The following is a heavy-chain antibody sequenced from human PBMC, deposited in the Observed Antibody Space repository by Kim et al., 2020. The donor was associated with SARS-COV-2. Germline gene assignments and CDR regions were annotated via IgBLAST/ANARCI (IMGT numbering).Heavy chain of an antibody. Sequence: ASVKVSCKASGYTFTSYAMHWVRQAPGQRLEWMGWINAGNGNTKYSQKFQGRVTITRDTSASTAYMELSSLRSEDTAVYYCARGVRWSGYYEWFDPWGQGTLVTVSS. J-gene: IGHJ5*02. CDR3: ARGVRWSGYYEWFDP. V-gene: IGHV1-3*01. D-gene: IGHD3-3*01. CDR2: INAGNGNT. CDR1: GYTFTSYA.